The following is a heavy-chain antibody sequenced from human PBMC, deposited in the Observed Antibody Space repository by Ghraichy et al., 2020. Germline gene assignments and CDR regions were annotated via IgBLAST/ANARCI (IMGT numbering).Heavy chain of an antibody. J-gene: IGHJ4*02. D-gene: IGHD3-22*01. CDR1: GFTFDDYA. V-gene: IGHV3-9*01. CDR3: AKGYFSYKYYYDSSGYYYVFVY. Sequence: GGSLRLSCAASGFTFDDYAMHWVRQAPGKGLEWVSGISGNGGSIGYADSVKGRFTISRDNAKNSLYLQMNSLRAEDTALYYCAKGYFSYKYYYDSSGYYYVFVYWRGGTLVTVPS. CDR2: ISGNGGSI.